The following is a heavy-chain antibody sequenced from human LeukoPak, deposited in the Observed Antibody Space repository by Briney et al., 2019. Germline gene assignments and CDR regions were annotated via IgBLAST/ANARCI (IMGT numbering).Heavy chain of an antibody. CDR1: GYTFTSYG. D-gene: IGHD1-20*01. Sequence: ASVKVSCKASGYTFTSYGISWVRQAPGQGLEWMGWISAYNGNTNYAQKLQGRVTMTTDTSTSTAYMELRSLRSDDTAVYYCARDSSITGTTIDYYYYMDVWGKGTTVTISS. J-gene: IGHJ6*03. CDR2: ISAYNGNT. CDR3: ARDSSITGTTIDYYYYMDV. V-gene: IGHV1-18*01.